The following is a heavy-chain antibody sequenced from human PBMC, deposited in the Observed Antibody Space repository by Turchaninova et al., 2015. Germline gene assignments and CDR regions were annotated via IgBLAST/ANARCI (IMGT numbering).Heavy chain of an antibody. J-gene: IGHJ4*02. D-gene: IGHD6-19*01. Sequence: QVQLQESGPGLVKPSETLSLTCTVSGGSIRNYYWRWIRQPPGKGLVWIGYINYSGNINHNSSLKSRVTISVDTSKSQFSLRLNSVTTADTAVYYCAGAGQWLAFDYWGQGSLVTVSS. CDR3: AGAGQWLAFDY. CDR1: GGSIRNYY. V-gene: IGHV4-59*01. CDR2: INYSGNI.